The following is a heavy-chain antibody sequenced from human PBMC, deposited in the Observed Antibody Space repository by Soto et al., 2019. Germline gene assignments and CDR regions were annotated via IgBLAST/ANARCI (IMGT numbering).Heavy chain of an antibody. D-gene: IGHD2-2*01. CDR3: ARVVVQPALGIYYYYFMDV. Sequence: QVQLYESGPGLVKPSETLSLTCTVSGASISDYYWTWIRQPPGKGLEWLGFFHSYVTSFNNPSLKSRVTMSVDTSKNQFSLRLNSVTAADTAVYFFARVVVQPALGIYYYYFMDVWGKGTTVAVSS. CDR2: FHSYVTS. J-gene: IGHJ6*03. V-gene: IGHV4-59*01. CDR1: GASISDYY.